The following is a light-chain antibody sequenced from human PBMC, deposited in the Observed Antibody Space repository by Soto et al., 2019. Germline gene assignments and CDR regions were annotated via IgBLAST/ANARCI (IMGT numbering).Light chain of an antibody. J-gene: IGKJ4*01. Sequence: DIVMTQSPDSLPVSLGERATISCRSSQSLLHSNGYNYLDWYLQKPGQSPQLLIYLGSNRSSGVPDRFSGSGSGTDFTLKISRVEAEDVGVYYCMQALQTPLTFGGGTKVEIK. CDR2: LGS. CDR3: MQALQTPLT. CDR1: QSLLHSNGYNY. V-gene: IGKV2-28*01.